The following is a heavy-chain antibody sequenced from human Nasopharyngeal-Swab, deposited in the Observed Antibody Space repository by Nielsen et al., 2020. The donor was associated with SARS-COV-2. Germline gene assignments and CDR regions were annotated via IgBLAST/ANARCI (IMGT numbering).Heavy chain of an antibody. J-gene: IGHJ4*02. CDR1: GFTFSDYY. D-gene: IGHD2-21*02. CDR2: IYSGGST. CDR3: ARAPVCGGDCYAYYFDY. V-gene: IGHV3-53*01. Sequence: GGSLRLSCAASGFTFSDYYMSWVRQAPGKGLEWVSVIYSGGSTYYADSVKGRFTISRDNSKNTLYLQMNSLRAEDTAVYYCARAPVCGGDCYAYYFDYWGQGTLVTVSS.